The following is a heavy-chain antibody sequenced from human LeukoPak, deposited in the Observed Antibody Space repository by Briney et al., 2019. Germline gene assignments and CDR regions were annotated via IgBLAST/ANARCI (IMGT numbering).Heavy chain of an antibody. CDR3: ARGTIILGLHDAFDI. CDR1: GGSISSYY. Sequence: SETLSLTCTVSGGSISSYYWSWIRQPQGRAWSGLGTYNPSLKSRVTISVDRSKNQFSLKLSSVTAADTAVYYCARGTIILGLHDAFDIWGQGTMVTVSS. D-gene: IGHD5-24*01. J-gene: IGHJ3*02. V-gene: IGHV4-59*12.